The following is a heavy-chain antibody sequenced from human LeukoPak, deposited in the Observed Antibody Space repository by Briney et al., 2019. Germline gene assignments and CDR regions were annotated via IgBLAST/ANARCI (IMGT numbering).Heavy chain of an antibody. V-gene: IGHV3-48*04. J-gene: IGHJ4*02. D-gene: IGHD5-18*01. CDR1: GFTFSSYS. CDR3: AKATLRRGYSYSYYPLGY. Sequence: GGSLRLSCAASGFTFSSYSMNWVRQAPGKGLEWVSYISSSSSTIYYADSVKGRFTISRDNAKNSLYLQMNSLRAEDTALYYCAKATLRRGYSYSYYPLGYWGQGTLVTVPS. CDR2: ISSSSSTI.